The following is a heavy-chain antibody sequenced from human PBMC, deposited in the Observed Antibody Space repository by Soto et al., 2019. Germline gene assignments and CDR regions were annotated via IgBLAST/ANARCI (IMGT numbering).Heavy chain of an antibody. J-gene: IGHJ6*02. CDR3: ASGGECGMDV. CDR1: GYTFTTYD. V-gene: IGHV1-8*01. Sequence: QVQLVQSGAEVKKPGASLKVSCKASGYTFTTYDFNWVRQAAGQGLEWMGWMNSNSGNTGYAQNFQGRVTMTRDTYTRAAYMELSSLRSEDTAVYYCASGGECGMDVWGQGTTVIVSS. CDR2: MNSNSGNT.